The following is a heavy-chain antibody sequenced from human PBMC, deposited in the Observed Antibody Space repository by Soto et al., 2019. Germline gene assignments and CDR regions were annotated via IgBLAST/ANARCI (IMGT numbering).Heavy chain of an antibody. V-gene: IGHV4-39*01. CDR2: IYYSGST. D-gene: IGHD3-3*02. J-gene: IGHJ5*01. Sequence: SETLSLTCTVSGGSISSSSYYWGWIRQPPGKGLEWIGSIYYSGSTYYNPSLKSRVTISVDTSKNQFSLKLSSVTAADTAVYYCASPKIAFYNWFDSWGQGTLVTVSS. CDR3: ASPKIAFYNWFDS. CDR1: GGSISSSSYY.